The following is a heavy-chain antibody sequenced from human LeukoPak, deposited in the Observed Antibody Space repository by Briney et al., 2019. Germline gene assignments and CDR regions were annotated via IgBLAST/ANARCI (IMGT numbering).Heavy chain of an antibody. CDR2: IYYSGST. CDR3: AREFDSSGYEVFYFDY. CDR1: GGSISSSSYY. V-gene: IGHV4-39*07. D-gene: IGHD3-22*01. Sequence: SETLSLTCTVSGGSISSSSYYWGWIRQPPGKGLEWIGSIYYSGSTYYTPSLKSRVTISVDTSKNQFSLKLSSVTAADTAVYYCAREFDSSGYEVFYFDYWGQGTLVTVSS. J-gene: IGHJ4*02.